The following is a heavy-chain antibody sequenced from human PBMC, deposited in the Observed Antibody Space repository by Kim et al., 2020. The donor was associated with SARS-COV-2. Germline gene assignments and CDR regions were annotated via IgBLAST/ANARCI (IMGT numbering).Heavy chain of an antibody. CDR3: ARATMVRGVIAYYGMDV. V-gene: IGHV3-53*01. CDR1: GFTVSSNY. J-gene: IGHJ6*02. CDR2: INSGGST. Sequence: GGSLRLSCAASGFTVSSNYMSWVRQAPGKGLEWVSVINSGGSTYYEDSANGRFTISRDNTTNTLYLQMNSLRAEDTAVYYCARATMVRGVIAYYGMDVWGQGTRVTVSS. D-gene: IGHD3-10*01.